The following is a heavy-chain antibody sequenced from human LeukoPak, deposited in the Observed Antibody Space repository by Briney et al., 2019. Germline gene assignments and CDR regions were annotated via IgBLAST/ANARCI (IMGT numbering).Heavy chain of an antibody. CDR2: ITTSSSYI. V-gene: IGHV3-21*01. J-gene: IGHJ6*03. CDR1: GFSFSSYS. CDR3: ARAGGFGYYMDV. D-gene: IGHD3-10*01. Sequence: GGSLRLSCAASGFSFSSYSMNWVRQAPGKGLEWVSSITTSSSYIYYADSVKGRFTISRDNAKNSLYLQMNSLRAEDTAVYYCARAGGFGYYMDVWGKGTTVTVSS.